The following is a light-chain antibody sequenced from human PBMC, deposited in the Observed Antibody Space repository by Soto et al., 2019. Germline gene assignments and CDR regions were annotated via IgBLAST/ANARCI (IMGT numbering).Light chain of an antibody. Sequence: SSELTQPPSVSVSPGQTASMTCSGDKLGGKYVCWYQQKPGQSPVLVIYDDSKRPSGLPERFSGSNSGNTATLTISGTQAMDEADYYCQAWDSSVVFGGGTKLTVL. V-gene: IGLV3-1*01. CDR1: KLGGKY. J-gene: IGLJ2*01. CDR3: QAWDSSVV. CDR2: DDS.